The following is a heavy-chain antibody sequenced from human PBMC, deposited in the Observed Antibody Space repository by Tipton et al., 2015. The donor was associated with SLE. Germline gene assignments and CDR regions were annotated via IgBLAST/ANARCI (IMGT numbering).Heavy chain of an antibody. J-gene: IGHJ4*02. V-gene: IGHV4-59*12. D-gene: IGHD7-27*01. CDR3: ARDSLGFDY. CDR2: IYHGGST. Sequence: LRLSCTVSGGSISTYQWSWIRQPPGKGLEWIGYIYHGGSTNYNPSLKSRVTVSEDTSKTQFSLKLTSVTAADTAVYYCARDSLGFDYWGQGALVTVSS. CDR1: GGSISTYQ.